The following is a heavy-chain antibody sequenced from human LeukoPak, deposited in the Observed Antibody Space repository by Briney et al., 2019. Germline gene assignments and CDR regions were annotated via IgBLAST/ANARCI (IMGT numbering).Heavy chain of an antibody. D-gene: IGHD6-13*01. V-gene: IGHV1-46*01. CDR1: GGTFSSYA. CDR3: AREIAAAGKGFDP. J-gene: IGHJ5*02. CDR2: INPSGGST. Sequence: ASVKVSCKASGGTFSSYAISWVRQAPGQGLEWMGIINPSGGSTSYAQKFQGRVTMTRDMSTSTVYMELSSLRSEDTAVYYCAREIAAAGKGFDPWGQGTLVTVSS.